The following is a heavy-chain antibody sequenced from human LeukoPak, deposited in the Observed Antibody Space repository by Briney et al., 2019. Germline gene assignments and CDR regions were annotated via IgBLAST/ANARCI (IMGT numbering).Heavy chain of an antibody. CDR2: IYYSGST. Sequence: SETLSLTCTVSGGSLSSYYWSWIRQPPGKGLEWIGYIYYSGSTNDNPSLKSRVTISVDTSKNQFSLKLSSVTAADTAVYYCARHRSGVLRYFDWLSTDIFDYWGQGTLVTVSS. CDR3: ARHRSGVLRYFDWLSTDIFDY. J-gene: IGHJ4*02. CDR1: GGSLSSYY. V-gene: IGHV4-59*08. D-gene: IGHD3-9*01.